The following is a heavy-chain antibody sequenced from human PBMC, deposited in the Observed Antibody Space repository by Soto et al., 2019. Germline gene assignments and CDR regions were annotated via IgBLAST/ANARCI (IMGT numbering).Heavy chain of an antibody. Sequence: WGSQRLSCAACGFSLSSYATNYDRQAQGNGQEWVSAISGSGGSTYYADSVKGRFTISRDNSKNTLYLQLNSWRAEDTAGFVCAKDDLRVLLCFGELEVDGYYYGMDVGVQGTPATVFS. CDR3: AKDDLRVLLCFGELEVDGYYYGMDV. CDR2: ISGSGGST. V-gene: IGHV3-23*01. J-gene: IGHJ6*02. CDR1: GFSLSSYA. D-gene: IGHD3-10*01.